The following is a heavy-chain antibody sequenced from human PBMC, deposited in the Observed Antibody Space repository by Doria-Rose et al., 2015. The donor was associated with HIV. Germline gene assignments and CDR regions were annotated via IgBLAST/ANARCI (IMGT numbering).Heavy chain of an antibody. V-gene: IGHV2-26*01. Sequence: SGPVLVKPTETLTLTCTVSGVSLSSPGMGVSWIRQPPGKALEWLANIFSDDERPYKTSPKSRLTISRGTSKSQVVLTMTDMDPVDTATYYCARIKSSRWYHKYYFDFWGQGTLVIVTA. D-gene: IGHD6-13*01. CDR2: IFSDDER. CDR1: GVSLSSPGMG. CDR3: ARIKSSRWYHKYYFDF. J-gene: IGHJ4*02.